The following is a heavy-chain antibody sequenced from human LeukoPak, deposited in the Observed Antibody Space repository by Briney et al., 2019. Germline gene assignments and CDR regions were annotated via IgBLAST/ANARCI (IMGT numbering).Heavy chain of an antibody. V-gene: IGHV3-7*01. CDR3: ASYYYDSSVLFDY. CDR2: IKQDGSEK. J-gene: IGHJ4*02. CDR1: GFTFSSYW. Sequence: QTGGSLRLSCAASGFTFSSYWMSWVRQAPGKGLEWVANIKQDGSEKYYVDSVKGRFTISRDNAKNSLYLQMNSLRAEDTAVYYCASYYYDSSVLFDYCGQGTLVTVSS. D-gene: IGHD3-22*01.